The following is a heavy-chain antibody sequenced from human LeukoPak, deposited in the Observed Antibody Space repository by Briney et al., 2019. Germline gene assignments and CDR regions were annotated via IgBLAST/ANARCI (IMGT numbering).Heavy chain of an antibody. V-gene: IGHV3-9*01. CDR3: AKDILSSMAVASH. CDR1: GFTFDDYA. CDR2: IRWNSVNI. D-gene: IGHD6-19*01. J-gene: IGHJ4*02. Sequence: PGRSLRLSCAASGFTFDDYAMHWVRQAPGKGLEWVSGIRWNSVNIAYADSVKGRFTISRDNTKNFLYLQMNSLRPEDTAFYYCAKDILSSMAVASHWGQGILVTVSS.